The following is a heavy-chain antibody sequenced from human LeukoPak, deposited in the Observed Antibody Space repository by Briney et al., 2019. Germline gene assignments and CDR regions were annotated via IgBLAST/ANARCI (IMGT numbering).Heavy chain of an antibody. J-gene: IGHJ4*02. Sequence: SETLSLTCAVYGGSFSGYYWSWIRQPPGKGLEWIGEINHSGSTNYNPSLKSRVTISVDTSKNQFSLKLSSVTAADTAVYYCARGGTYYYDSSVYYHTYGGQGTLVTVPS. CDR1: GGSFSGYY. CDR2: INHSGST. D-gene: IGHD3-22*01. V-gene: IGHV4-34*01. CDR3: ARGGTYYYDSSVYYHTY.